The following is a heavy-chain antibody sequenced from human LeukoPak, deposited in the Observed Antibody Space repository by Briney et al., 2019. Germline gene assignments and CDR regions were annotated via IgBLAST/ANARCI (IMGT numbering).Heavy chain of an antibody. CDR3: ARPYYYDSRIDP. CDR2: MYYSGST. V-gene: IGHV4-30-4*01. J-gene: IGHJ5*02. CDR1: GGSISSGDYY. D-gene: IGHD3-22*01. Sequence: PSQTLSLTCTVSGGSISSGDYYWSWIRQPPGKGLEWIAYMYYSGSTYYNPSLKSRVTMSADTSKNQLTLKLSSVTAADTAVYYCARPYYYDSRIDPWGQGILVTVSS.